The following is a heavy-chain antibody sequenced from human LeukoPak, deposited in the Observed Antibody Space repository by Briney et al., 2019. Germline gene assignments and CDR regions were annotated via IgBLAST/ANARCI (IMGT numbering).Heavy chain of an antibody. CDR2: ISGSGGST. D-gene: IGHD3-3*01. V-gene: IGHV3-23*01. J-gene: IGHJ4*02. Sequence: PGGTLRLSCAASGFTFSSYGMSWVRQAPGKGLEWVSAISGSGGSTYYADSVKGRFTISRDNARNFLYLQMNSLRAEDTAVYYCARGDPIYDFWSGGDHWGQGSLVSVSS. CDR3: ARGDPIYDFWSGGDH. CDR1: GFTFSSYG.